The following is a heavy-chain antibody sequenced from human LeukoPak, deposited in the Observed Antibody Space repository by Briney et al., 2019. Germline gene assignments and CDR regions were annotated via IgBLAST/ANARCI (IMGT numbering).Heavy chain of an antibody. Sequence: SETLSLTCAVYGGSFSGYYWSWIRQPPGKGLEWIGEINHSGSTNYNPSLKSRVTISADTSKNQSSLNLSSVTAADTAVYYCARLWGATHFDYWGQGTLVTVSS. J-gene: IGHJ4*02. CDR2: INHSGST. CDR1: GGSFSGYY. V-gene: IGHV4-34*01. D-gene: IGHD1-26*01. CDR3: ARLWGATHFDY.